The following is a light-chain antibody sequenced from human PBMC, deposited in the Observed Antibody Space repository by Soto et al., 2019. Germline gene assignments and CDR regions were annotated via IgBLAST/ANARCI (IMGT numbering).Light chain of an antibody. CDR1: QSVSSSY. J-gene: IGKJ4*01. CDR3: QQYGSSPSLT. CDR2: GAS. Sequence: EIVLTQSPGTLSLSPGERATLSCRASQSVSSSYLAWYQQTPGQAPRLLIYGASSRATGIPDRFSGSGSGTDFTLTISRLEPEDFAVYYCQQYGSSPSLTVGGGTKVEI. V-gene: IGKV3-20*01.